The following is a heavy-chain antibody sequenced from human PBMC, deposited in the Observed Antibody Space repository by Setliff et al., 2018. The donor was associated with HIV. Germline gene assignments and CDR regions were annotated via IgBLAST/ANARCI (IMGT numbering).Heavy chain of an antibody. J-gene: IGHJ1*01. CDR1: GYTFTSYG. Sequence: ASVKVSCKASGYTFTSYGISWVRQAPGQGLEWMGWISAYNGNTNYAQKLQGRVTMTTDTSTSTAYMELRSLRSDDTAVYYCATDPGYSSTWYSEYFNHWGQGTLVTVSS. V-gene: IGHV1-18*01. CDR2: ISAYNGNT. D-gene: IGHD6-13*01. CDR3: ATDPGYSSTWYSEYFNH.